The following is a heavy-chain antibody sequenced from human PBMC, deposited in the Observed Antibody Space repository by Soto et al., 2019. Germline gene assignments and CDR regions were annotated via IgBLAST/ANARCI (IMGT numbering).Heavy chain of an antibody. D-gene: IGHD3-10*02. CDR3: TKCSFLRGEEIY. CDR1: GYTFSNHA. CDR2: MGPSGTTT. Sequence: EVQLLESGGGLVQPGGSLILSCAASGYTFSNHAMSWFRQAPGKGLEWVSAMGPSGTTTYYADSVEGRFTISRDTSRNTLYLQMNSLRAEDTALYYCTKCSFLRGEEIYWGQGALVTVSS. V-gene: IGHV3-23*01. J-gene: IGHJ4*02.